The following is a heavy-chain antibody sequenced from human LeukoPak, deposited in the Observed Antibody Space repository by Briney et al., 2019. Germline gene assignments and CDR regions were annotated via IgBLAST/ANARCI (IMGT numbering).Heavy chain of an antibody. Sequence: GGSLRLSCEAAGFAISSYSMHWVRQAPGKGLEWVAAIWPDGSNKYYANSVKGRFTISRDNSKNTLYLQMNSLRAEDTAVYYCAKPPSYGDSFFDYWGQGTLVTVSS. CDR3: AKPPSYGDSFFDY. CDR1: GFAISSYS. CDR2: IWPDGSNK. J-gene: IGHJ4*02. D-gene: IGHD4-17*01. V-gene: IGHV3-33*06.